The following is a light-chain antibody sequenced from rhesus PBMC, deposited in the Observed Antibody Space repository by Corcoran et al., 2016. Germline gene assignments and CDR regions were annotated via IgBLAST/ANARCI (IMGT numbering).Light chain of an antibody. CDR3: PHSSGIPYS. J-gene: IGKJ2*01. Sequence: DIQMTQSPSSLSASVVDRVTITCQASQVISNNLAWYQQKPGKVPKLLIYASSTLQIGVPSRFSGSGSGTEFTLTNGSLQTEEFGTYYCPHSSGIPYSFGQGAKVEIK. V-gene: IGKV1S17*01. CDR1: QVISNN. CDR2: ASS.